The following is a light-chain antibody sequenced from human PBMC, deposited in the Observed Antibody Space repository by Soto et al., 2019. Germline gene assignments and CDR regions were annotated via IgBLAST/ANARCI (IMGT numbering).Light chain of an antibody. V-gene: IGLV9-49*01. CDR1: SGYSDYK. CDR3: GADHGSGSNFVVV. CDR2: VGTGEIVG. Sequence: QSVLTQPPSASASLGASVTLTCTLSSGYSDYKVEWYQQRPGKGPRFVMRVGTGEIVGSKGDGIPDRFSVLGSGLNRNLTIKNIQEEDEGDYHCGADHGSGSNFVVVFGGGTKLTVL. J-gene: IGLJ2*01.